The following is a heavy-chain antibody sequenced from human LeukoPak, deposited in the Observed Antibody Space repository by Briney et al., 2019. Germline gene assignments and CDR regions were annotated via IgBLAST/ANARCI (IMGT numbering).Heavy chain of an antibody. CDR1: GVSIGGYY. J-gene: IGHJ3*02. D-gene: IGHD6-25*01. V-gene: IGHV4-59*08. Sequence: ASETLSLTCTVSGVSIGGYYWSWLRQPPGKGLEWLGYTHHSGTTNYNPSVGSRLTTSVDTSRKQVSLKLSSVTAADTAVYYCARHSADRAFDISGQGTMVTVSS. CDR2: THHSGTT. CDR3: ARHSADRAFDI.